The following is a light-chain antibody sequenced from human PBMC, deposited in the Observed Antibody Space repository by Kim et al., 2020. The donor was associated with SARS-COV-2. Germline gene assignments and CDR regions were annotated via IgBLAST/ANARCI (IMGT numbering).Light chain of an antibody. Sequence: QYALTQPASVSGSPGQSITISCTGTSSDVGSYNLVSWYQQHPGKAPKLMIYEVSKRPSGVSNRFSGSKSGNTASLTISGLQAEDEADYYCCSYAGSSTSVVFGGGTQLTVL. CDR3: CSYAGSSTSVV. J-gene: IGLJ2*01. CDR1: SSDVGSYNL. CDR2: EVS. V-gene: IGLV2-23*02.